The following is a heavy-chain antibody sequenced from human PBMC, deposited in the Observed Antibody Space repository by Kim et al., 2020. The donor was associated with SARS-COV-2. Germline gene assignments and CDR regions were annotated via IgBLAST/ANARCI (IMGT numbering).Heavy chain of an antibody. J-gene: IGHJ4*02. D-gene: IGHD2-2*01. Sequence: GGSLRLSCAASGFTFNNYAMHWVRQAPGKGLEWVAVISYDGRNKYHADSVKGRFTISRDNSKNTLYLQMNSLRAEDTAVYYCARDLWSVVAAGMGYWGQGTLVTVSS. V-gene: IGHV3-30*04. CDR2: ISYDGRNK. CDR1: GFTFNNYA. CDR3: ARDLWSVVAAGMGY.